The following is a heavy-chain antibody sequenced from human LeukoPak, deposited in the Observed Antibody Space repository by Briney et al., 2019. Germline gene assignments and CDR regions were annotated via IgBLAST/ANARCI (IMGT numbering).Heavy chain of an antibody. Sequence: SQTLSLTCTVSGGSISSGDYYWSWIRQPPGKGLEWIGYIYYSGSTYYNPSLKSRVTISVDTSKNQFSLKLGSVTAADTAVYYCARASLGYYGSGSMYGMDVWGQGTTVTVSS. V-gene: IGHV4-30-4*01. CDR2: IYYSGST. D-gene: IGHD3-10*01. CDR1: GGSISSGDYY. CDR3: ARASLGYYGSGSMYGMDV. J-gene: IGHJ6*02.